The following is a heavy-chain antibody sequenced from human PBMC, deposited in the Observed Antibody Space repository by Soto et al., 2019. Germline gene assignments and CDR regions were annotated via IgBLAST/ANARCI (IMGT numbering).Heavy chain of an antibody. D-gene: IGHD3-22*01. CDR2: ISYDGSNK. CDR3: AKIGIPDYYDYSDYAY. J-gene: IGHJ4*02. Sequence: QLQLVESGGGVVQPGRSLRLSCAASGFSFRSYAMHWVRQAPGKGLEWVAVISYDGSNKEYADSVKGRFTISRDNSKNTLYLQMNSLRAEDTAVYYCAKIGIPDYYDYSDYAYWGQGTLVTVSS. CDR1: GFSFRSYA. V-gene: IGHV3-30*18.